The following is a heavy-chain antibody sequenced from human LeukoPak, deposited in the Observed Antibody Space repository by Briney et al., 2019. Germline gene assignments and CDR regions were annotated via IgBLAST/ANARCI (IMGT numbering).Heavy chain of an antibody. Sequence: GESLKISCKISGYRLTDNWIGWVRQVPGKGLEWMGLIYPGDSDTRYSPSFQGQVTFSVDMSISTAYLQWSSLKASDTAMYYCARHVYGSGSYYKELDYWGQGTLVTVSS. CDR3: ARHVYGSGSYYKELDY. V-gene: IGHV5-51*01. J-gene: IGHJ4*02. CDR2: IYPGDSDT. CDR1: GYRLTDNW. D-gene: IGHD3-10*01.